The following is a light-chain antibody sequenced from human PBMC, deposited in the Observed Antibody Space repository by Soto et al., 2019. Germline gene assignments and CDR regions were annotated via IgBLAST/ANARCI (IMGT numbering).Light chain of an antibody. CDR3: QKYNFAPLT. J-gene: IGKJ4*01. CDR1: QIISTW. CDR2: KAS. Sequence: DLQMPQSPSTLPASVGDRVTITCRANQIISTWLAWYQQKPGKAPNLLIYKASRLQSGVPSRFSGSGSGTDFTLTISSLQPEDVATYYCQKYNFAPLTFGGGTKVDIK. V-gene: IGKV1-5*03.